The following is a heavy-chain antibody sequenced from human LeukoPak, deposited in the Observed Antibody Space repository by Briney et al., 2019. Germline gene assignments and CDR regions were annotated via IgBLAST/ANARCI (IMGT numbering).Heavy chain of an antibody. Sequence: GASVKVSCKASGYTFTSYDLNWVRQATGQGLEWMGWMNPNSGNTGYAQKFQGRVTMTRNTSISTAYMELSSLRSEDTAVYYCARAPPHRGHCSSTSCYSEFDYWGQGTLVTVSS. CDR3: ARAPPHRGHCSSTSCYSEFDY. CDR2: MNPNSGNT. J-gene: IGHJ4*02. CDR1: GYTFTSYD. D-gene: IGHD2-2*02. V-gene: IGHV1-8*01.